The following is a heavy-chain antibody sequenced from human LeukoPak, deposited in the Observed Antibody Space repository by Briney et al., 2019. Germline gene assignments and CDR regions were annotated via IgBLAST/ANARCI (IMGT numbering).Heavy chain of an antibody. V-gene: IGHV4-59*01. CDR2: IYYSGST. D-gene: IGHD6-19*01. CDR3: ARDAVAGAAFDI. J-gene: IGHJ3*02. CDR1: GGSISGYY. Sequence: SETLSLTCTVSGGSISGYYWSWIRQPPGKGLDWIGYIYYSGSTSYNPSLKSRVTISLDTSKNQFSLKLSSVTAADTAVYYCARDAVAGAAFDIWGQGTMVTVSS.